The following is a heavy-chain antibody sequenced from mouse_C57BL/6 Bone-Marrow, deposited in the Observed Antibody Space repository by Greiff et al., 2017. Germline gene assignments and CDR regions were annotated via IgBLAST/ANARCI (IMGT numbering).Heavy chain of an antibody. CDR1: GYTFTEYT. J-gene: IGHJ2*01. Sequence: QVQLQQSGAELVKPGASVKLSCKASGYTFTEYTIHWVKQRSGLGLEWIGWFYPGSGSIKYNEKFKDKATLTADKSSSTVYMELSRLTSEDSAVYFCARHEARYYGSSYYFDYWGQGTTLTVSS. V-gene: IGHV1-62-2*01. D-gene: IGHD1-1*01. CDR2: FYPGSGSI. CDR3: ARHEARYYGSSYYFDY.